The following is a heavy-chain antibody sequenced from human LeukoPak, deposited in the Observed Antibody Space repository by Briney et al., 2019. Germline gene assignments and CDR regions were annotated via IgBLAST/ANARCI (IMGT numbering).Heavy chain of an antibody. Sequence: SETLSLTCAVSGGSISSGGYSWSWIRQPPGKGLEWIGYIYHSGSTYYNPSLKSRVTISVDRSKNQLSLKLSSVTAADTAVYYCARGSNYYDSSGYYYAAFDIWGQGTMVTVSS. V-gene: IGHV4-30-2*01. J-gene: IGHJ3*02. CDR2: IYHSGST. CDR3: ARGSNYYDSSGYYYAAFDI. D-gene: IGHD3-22*01. CDR1: GGSISSGGYS.